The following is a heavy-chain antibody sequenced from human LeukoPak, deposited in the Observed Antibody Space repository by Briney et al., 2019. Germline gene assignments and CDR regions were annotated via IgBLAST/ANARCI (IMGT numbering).Heavy chain of an antibody. CDR3: ARGRPYYYDGSGYQYCFDY. CDR1: GGTFSSYA. CDR2: TIPFFGTA. Sequence: GASVKVSCKASGGTFSSYAISWVRQAPGQGLEWMGRTIPFFGTANYAQKFQGRVTITADKSTSTAYMELSSLRSEDTAVYYCARGRPYYYDGSGYQYCFDYWGQGTLVTVSS. J-gene: IGHJ4*02. D-gene: IGHD3-22*01. V-gene: IGHV1-69*06.